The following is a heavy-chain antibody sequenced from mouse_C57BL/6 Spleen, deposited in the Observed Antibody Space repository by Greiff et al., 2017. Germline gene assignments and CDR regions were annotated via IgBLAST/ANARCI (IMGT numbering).Heavy chain of an antibody. CDR3: AREGNWDVRGTWFAY. J-gene: IGHJ3*01. CDR1: GYTFTSYW. V-gene: IGHV1-7*01. Sequence: VQLQQSGAELAKPGASVKLSCKASGYTFTSYWMHWVKQRPGQGLEWIGYINPSSGYTKYNQKFKDKATLTADKSASTAYMQLSSLTYEDSAVYYCAREGNWDVRGTWFAYWGQGTLVTVSA. CDR2: INPSSGYT. D-gene: IGHD4-1*01.